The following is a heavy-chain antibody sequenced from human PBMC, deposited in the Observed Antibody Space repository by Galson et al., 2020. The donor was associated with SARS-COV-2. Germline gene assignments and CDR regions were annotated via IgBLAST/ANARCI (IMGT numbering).Heavy chain of an antibody. D-gene: IGHD5-12*01. CDR1: GFTFSSYS. V-gene: IGHV3-21*01. Sequence: NSGGSLRLSCAASGFTFSSYSMNWVRQAPGKGLEWVSSISSSSSYIYYADSVKGRFTISRDNAKSSLYLQMNSLRAEDTAVYYCARVYEGYYYYMDVWGKGTTVTISS. CDR2: ISSSSSYI. CDR3: ARVYEGYYYYMDV. J-gene: IGHJ6*03.